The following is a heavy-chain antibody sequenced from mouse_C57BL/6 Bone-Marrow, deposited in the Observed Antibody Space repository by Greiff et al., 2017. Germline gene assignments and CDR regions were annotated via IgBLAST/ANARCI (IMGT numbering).Heavy chain of an antibody. CDR2: ISSGGDYI. J-gene: IGHJ3*01. CDR3: TRGRVNVVFAY. V-gene: IGHV5-9-1*02. Sequence: EVKLMESGEGLVKPGGSLKLSCAASGFTFSSYAMSWVRQTPEKRLEWVAYISSGGDYIYYADTVKGRFTISRDNARNTLYLQMSSLKSEDTAMYYCTRGRVNVVFAYWGQGTLVTVAA. CDR1: GFTFSSYA. D-gene: IGHD2-2*01.